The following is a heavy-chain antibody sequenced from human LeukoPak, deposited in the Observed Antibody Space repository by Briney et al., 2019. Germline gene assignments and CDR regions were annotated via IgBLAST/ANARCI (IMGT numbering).Heavy chain of an antibody. CDR1: GYTFTSYG. D-gene: IGHD2-2*01. J-gene: IGHJ6*02. CDR3: ARGQGFRSTYYYYYGMDV. CDR2: INPNSGGT. V-gene: IGHV1-2*02. Sequence: ASVKASCKASGYTFTSYGISWVRQAPGQGLEWMGWINPNSGGTNYAQKFQGRVTMTRDTSISTAYMELSRLRSDDTAVYYCARGQGFRSTYYYYYGMDVWGQGTTVTVSS.